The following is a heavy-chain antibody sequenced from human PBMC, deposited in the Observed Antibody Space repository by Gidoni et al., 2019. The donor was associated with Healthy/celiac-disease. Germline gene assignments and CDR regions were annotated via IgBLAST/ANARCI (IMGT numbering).Heavy chain of an antibody. CDR3: ANNGGCSSTSRYTPYYGMDV. Sequence: EVQLLESGGGLVQPGGSLRLSCAASGFTFSCYAMIWVRQAPGKGLEWVSAISGSGGSTYYEDSVKGRFTISRDNSKNTLYLQMNSLRAEDTAVYYWANNGGCSSTSRYTPYYGMDVWGQGTTVTVSS. V-gene: IGHV3-23*01. J-gene: IGHJ6*02. D-gene: IGHD2-2*02. CDR2: ISGSGGST. CDR1: GFTFSCYA.